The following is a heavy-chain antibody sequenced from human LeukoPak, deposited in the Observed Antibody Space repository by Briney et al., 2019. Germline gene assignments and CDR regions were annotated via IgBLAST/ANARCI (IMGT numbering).Heavy chain of an antibody. CDR2: IXWNDDT. D-gene: IGHD1-26*01. CDR1: GXSXXXXXVX. Sequence: SGXTLVNPTQXLXXXXXXXGXSXXXXXVXXGXIXXXXXXXXXXXXLIXWNDDTHYNPSLKNRLTITKDTSKNQVVLTMTNMDPVDXATYYCAHRVPGGTYRLDYWGQGTLVTVSS. CDR3: AHRVPGGTYRLDY. J-gene: IGHJ4*02. V-gene: IGHV2-5*01.